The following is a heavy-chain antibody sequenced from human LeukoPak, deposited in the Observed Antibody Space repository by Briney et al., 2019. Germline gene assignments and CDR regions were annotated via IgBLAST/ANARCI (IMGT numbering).Heavy chain of an antibody. J-gene: IGHJ4*02. Sequence: PSETLSLTCTVSGDSISSTRYYWSWIRQPPGKGLEWIGYIYYSGSTNYNPSLKSRVTISVDTSKNQFSLKLSSVTAADTAVYYCARDEGGGWYRHWGQGTLVTVSS. CDR2: IYYSGST. CDR3: ARDEGGGWYRH. CDR1: GDSISSTRYY. V-gene: IGHV4-61*01. D-gene: IGHD6-19*01.